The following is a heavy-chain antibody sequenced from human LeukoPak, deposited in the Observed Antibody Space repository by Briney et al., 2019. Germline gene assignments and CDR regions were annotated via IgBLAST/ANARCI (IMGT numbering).Heavy chain of an antibody. CDR2: INPNSGAT. V-gene: IGHV1-2*02. CDR1: GYTFTDYH. Sequence: ASVKVSCKASGYTFTDYHIHWVRQAPGQGLEWVGWINPNSGATNYAQKFHGRVTMASDTSIRTAYMDLNRVGPDDTAVYYCAKTARRGGQNWLDPWGQGTLVTVSS. CDR3: AKTARRGGQNWLDP. D-gene: IGHD3-16*01. J-gene: IGHJ5*02.